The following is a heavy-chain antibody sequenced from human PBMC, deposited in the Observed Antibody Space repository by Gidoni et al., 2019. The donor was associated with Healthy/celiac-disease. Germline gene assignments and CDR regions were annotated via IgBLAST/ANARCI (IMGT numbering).Heavy chain of an antibody. CDR2: ISSSSSYI. V-gene: IGHV3-21*01. Sequence: EVQLVESGGGLVKPGGALRLSCAASGFTFSRYSMNWVRQAPGKWLEWVSSISSSSSYIYYADLVKGRFTISRYNAKNSLYLQMTSLRAEDTAVYYCARDLARGGSGYELFDYWGQGPLVTVSS. CDR1: GFTFSRYS. D-gene: IGHD5-12*01. J-gene: IGHJ4*02. CDR3: ARDLARGGSGYELFDY.